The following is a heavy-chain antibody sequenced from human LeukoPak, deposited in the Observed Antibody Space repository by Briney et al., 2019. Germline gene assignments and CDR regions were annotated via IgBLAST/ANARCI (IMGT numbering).Heavy chain of an antibody. CDR2: IKKDGSGI. Sequence: GGSLRLSCAVSGFPFSNSWMYWVRQAPGKGLEGVANIKKDGSGISYVDSVKGRFIISRDNARNSLYLQMNSLRAEDTAVYYCARGYGDFPFDYWGQGTLVTVSS. J-gene: IGHJ4*02. CDR3: ARGYGDFPFDY. D-gene: IGHD4-17*01. V-gene: IGHV3-7*03. CDR1: GFPFSNSW.